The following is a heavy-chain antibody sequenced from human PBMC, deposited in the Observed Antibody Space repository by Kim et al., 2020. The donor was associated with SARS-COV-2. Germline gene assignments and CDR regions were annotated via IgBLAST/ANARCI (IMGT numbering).Heavy chain of an antibody. D-gene: IGHD2-8*01. J-gene: IGHJ1*01. CDR2: ISYDGSNK. V-gene: IGHV3-30*18. Sequence: GGSLRLSCAASGFTFSSYGMHWVRQAPGKGLEWVAVISYDGSNKYYADSVKGRFTISRDNDKNTQYLQMNSLRAEATAVYYCAKALQCMSRSWPGGWGQG. CDR1: GFTFSSYG. CDR3: AKALQCMSRSWPGG.